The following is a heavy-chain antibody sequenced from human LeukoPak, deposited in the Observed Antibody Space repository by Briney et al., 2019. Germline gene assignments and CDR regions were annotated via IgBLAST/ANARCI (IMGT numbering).Heavy chain of an antibody. Sequence: PGGSLRLSCAASGFTFSSFAMSWVRQAPGKGLGWVSSVTGSGSVTSSTYYADSVKGRFTISRDNSKNTLYLQMNSLRAEDTALYYCAKEGTYNNFWSGYFHWGQGALVTVSS. CDR1: GFTFSSFA. CDR2: VTGSGSVTSST. V-gene: IGHV3-23*01. J-gene: IGHJ4*02. CDR3: AKEGTYNNFWSGYFH. D-gene: IGHD3-3*01.